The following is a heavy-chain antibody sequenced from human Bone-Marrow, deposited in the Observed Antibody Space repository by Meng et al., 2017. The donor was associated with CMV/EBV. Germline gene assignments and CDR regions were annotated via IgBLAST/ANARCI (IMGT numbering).Heavy chain of an antibody. V-gene: IGHV4-59*12. CDR1: GGSISSYY. CDR3: ARATSSGYTNWFEP. J-gene: IGHJ5*02. Sequence: SETLSLTCTVSGGSISSYYWSWIRQPPGKGLEWIGYIYYSGSTNYNPSLKSRVTISVDTSKNQFSLKLSSVTAADTAVYYCARATSSGYTNWFEPWGQGTLVTVSS. D-gene: IGHD3-22*01. CDR2: IYYSGST.